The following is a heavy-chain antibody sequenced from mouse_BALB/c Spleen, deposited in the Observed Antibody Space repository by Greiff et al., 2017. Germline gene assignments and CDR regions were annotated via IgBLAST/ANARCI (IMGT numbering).Heavy chain of an antibody. Sequence: EVQGVESGGGLVKPGGSLKLSCAASGFTFSSYTMSWVRQTPEKRLEWVATISSGGGNTYYPDSVKGRFTISRDNAKNNLYLQMSSLRSEDTALYYCARYRGDGYFYFDYWGQGTTLTVSS. CDR3: ARYRGDGYFYFDY. CDR1: GFTFSSYT. J-gene: IGHJ2*01. D-gene: IGHD2-3*01. V-gene: IGHV5-9*03. CDR2: ISSGGGNT.